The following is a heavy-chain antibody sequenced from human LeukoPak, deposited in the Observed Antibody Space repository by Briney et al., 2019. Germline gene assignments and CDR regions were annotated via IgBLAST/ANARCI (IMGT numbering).Heavy chain of an antibody. J-gene: IGHJ4*02. Sequence: ASVKVSCKASGYTFTSYGISWVRQAPGQGLEWMGWIHPSTGNPAYAQGFTGRFVFSLDASVSTTYLQISGLKAEDTAVYFCARALDSLGGLSLPDYWGQGTLVTVSS. CDR1: GYTFTSYG. CDR2: IHPSTGNP. V-gene: IGHV7-4-1*02. CDR3: ARALDSLGGLSLPDY. D-gene: IGHD3-16*02.